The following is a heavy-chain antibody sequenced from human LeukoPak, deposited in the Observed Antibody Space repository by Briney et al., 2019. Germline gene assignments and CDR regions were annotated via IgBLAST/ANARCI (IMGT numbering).Heavy chain of an antibody. J-gene: IGHJ6*02. CDR1: GGSISSSSHY. D-gene: IGHD3-9*01. Sequence: SETLSLTCTVSGGSISSSSHYWGWIRQPPGKGLEWIGSIYYSGSTYYNPSLKSRVTISVDTSKNQFSLKLSSVTAADTAVYYCARPVLRYFDWLPNGMDVWGQGTTVTVSS. CDR3: ARPVLRYFDWLPNGMDV. CDR2: IYYSGST. V-gene: IGHV4-39*01.